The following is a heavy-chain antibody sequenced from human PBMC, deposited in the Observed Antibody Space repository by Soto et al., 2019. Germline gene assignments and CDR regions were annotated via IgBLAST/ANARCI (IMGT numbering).Heavy chain of an antibody. J-gene: IGHJ6*02. D-gene: IGHD2-8*01. CDR1: GYTFTSYG. CDR2: ISAYNGNT. V-gene: IGHV1-18*01. CDR3: ARDRRGCTSGYYYYGMDV. Sequence: ASVKVSCKASGYTFTSYGISWVRQAPGQGLEWMGWISAYNGNTNYAQKLQGRVTMTTDTSTSTAYMELRSLRSDDTAVYYCARDRRGCTSGYYYYGMDVWGQGTTVTVSS.